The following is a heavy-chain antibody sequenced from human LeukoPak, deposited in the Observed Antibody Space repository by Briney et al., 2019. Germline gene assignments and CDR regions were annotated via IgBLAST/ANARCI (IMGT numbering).Heavy chain of an antibody. V-gene: IGHV4-4*09. CDR3: ARHGPSYYYVYHIDV. CDR2: IFSSGST. J-gene: IGHJ6*03. CDR1: GDSLSAYY. Sequence: SETLSPTCTVSGDSLSAYYWSWIRQPPGKGLEWIGYIFSSGSTKSNPSLNSRVTISVDTSNNQFSLKLSSVTAADTAIYYCARHGPSYYYVYHIDVWGKGTTVTVSS.